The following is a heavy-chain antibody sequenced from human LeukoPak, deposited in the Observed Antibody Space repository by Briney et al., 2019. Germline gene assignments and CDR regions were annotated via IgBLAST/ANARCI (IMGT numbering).Heavy chain of an antibody. CDR3: ALQGSYRKYYFDY. Sequence: SETLSLTCTVSGGSISSSSYYWGWIRQPPGKGLEWIGSIYYSGSTYYNPSLKSRVTISVDTSKNQFSLKLSSVTAADTAVYYCALQGSYRKYYFDYWGRGTLVTVSS. CDR1: GGSISSSSYY. CDR2: IYYSGST. V-gene: IGHV4-39*07. J-gene: IGHJ4*02. D-gene: IGHD3-16*02.